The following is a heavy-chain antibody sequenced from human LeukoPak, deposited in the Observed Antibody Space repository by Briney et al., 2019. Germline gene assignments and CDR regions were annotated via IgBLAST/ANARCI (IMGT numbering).Heavy chain of an antibody. Sequence: PSETLSLTCAVYGGSFSGYYWSWIRQPPGKGLEWIGEINHSGSTNYNPSLKSRVTISVDTSKNQFSLKLSPVTAADTAVYYCARVLYSSGWYDGSYYYYYMDVWGKGTTVTVSS. J-gene: IGHJ6*03. D-gene: IGHD6-13*01. CDR2: INHSGST. V-gene: IGHV4-34*01. CDR1: GGSFSGYY. CDR3: ARVLYSSGWYDGSYYYYYMDV.